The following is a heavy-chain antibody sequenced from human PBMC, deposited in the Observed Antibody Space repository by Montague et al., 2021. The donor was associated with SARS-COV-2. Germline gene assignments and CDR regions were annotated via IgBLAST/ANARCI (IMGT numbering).Heavy chain of an antibody. CDR3: TTGHGDYPR. V-gene: IGHV3-15*01. Sequence: SLRLSCAASGFTFTNAWMSWVRQAPGKGLEWVGRIRSKGDGETIEYAAPMKGRFTISRDDSITTLYLQMDSLETDDTAVYYCTTGHGDYPRWGQGTLVTVSS. D-gene: IGHD4-17*01. CDR2: IRSKGDGETI. J-gene: IGHJ4*02. CDR1: GFTFTNAW.